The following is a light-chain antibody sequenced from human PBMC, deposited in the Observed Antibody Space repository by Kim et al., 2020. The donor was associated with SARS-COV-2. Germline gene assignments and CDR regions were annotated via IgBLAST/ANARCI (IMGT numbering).Light chain of an antibody. CDR3: QQYNSYWT. V-gene: IGKV1-5*01. CDR2: YAS. J-gene: IGKJ1*01. CDR1: QSISSW. Sequence: YASGGARVTITCRASQSISSWLAWYQLNPVKAPKLLIYYASSLESGFPSRFSGRGYGSEFTLSVGSLQPDDFAPYYCQQYNSYWTFGQGTKVGIK.